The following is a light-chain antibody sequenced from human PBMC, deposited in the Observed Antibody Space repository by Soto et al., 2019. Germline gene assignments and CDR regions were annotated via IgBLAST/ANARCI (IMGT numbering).Light chain of an antibody. CDR1: ETVIDY. CDR2: SAS. CDR3: QQSFSAPRT. J-gene: IGKJ2*01. V-gene: IGKV1-39*01. Sequence: DLQMSQSPSSLSASVGDRVTITCRASETVIDYLNWYQQQPGKGPKLLNYSASTLQSGVPSRLRGSRSGTHFALTISSLQPEDFAPYCCQQSFSAPRTFGQGTRLQ.